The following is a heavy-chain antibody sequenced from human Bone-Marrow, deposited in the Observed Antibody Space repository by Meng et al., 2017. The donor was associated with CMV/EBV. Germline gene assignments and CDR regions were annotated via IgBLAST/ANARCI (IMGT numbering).Heavy chain of an antibody. CDR1: GFTVSSNY. D-gene: IGHD2-2*02. V-gene: IGHV3-53*05. Sequence: GESLKISCAASGFTVSSNYMSWVRQAPGKGLEWVSVIYSGGSTYYADSVKGRFTISRDNSKNTLYLQMNSLRAEDTAAYYCARGAFGDCSSTSCYTRDYWGQRTLVTVSS. CDR3: ARGAFGDCSSTSCYTRDY. CDR2: IYSGGST. J-gene: IGHJ4*02.